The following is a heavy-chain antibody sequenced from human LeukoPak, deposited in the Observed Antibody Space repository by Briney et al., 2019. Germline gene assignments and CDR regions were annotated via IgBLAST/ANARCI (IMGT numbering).Heavy chain of an antibody. CDR1: GYTFTGYY. Sequence: GASVTVSCKASGYTFTGYYMHWVRQAPGQGLEWMGWINPNSGGTNYAQKFQGRVTMTRDTSISTAYMELSRLRSDDTAVYYCARDRDEYYDFWSGYSPTTNWFDPWGQGTLVTVSS. D-gene: IGHD3-3*01. V-gene: IGHV1-2*02. J-gene: IGHJ5*02. CDR3: ARDRDEYYDFWSGYSPTTNWFDP. CDR2: INPNSGGT.